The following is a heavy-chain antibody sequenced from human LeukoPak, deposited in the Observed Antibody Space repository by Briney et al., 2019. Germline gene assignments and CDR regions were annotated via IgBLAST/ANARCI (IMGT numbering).Heavy chain of an antibody. J-gene: IGHJ3*02. CDR3: ARAPRDMEDDAFDI. D-gene: IGHD5-24*01. CDR2: IYHSGST. CDR1: GGSISSGSYS. V-gene: IGHV4-30-2*01. Sequence: PSQTLSLTCAVSGGSISSGSYSWSWIRQPPGKGLEWIGYIYHSGSTYYNPSLKSRVTISVDRSKNQFSLKLSSVTAADTAVYYCARAPRDMEDDAFDIWGQGTMVTVSS.